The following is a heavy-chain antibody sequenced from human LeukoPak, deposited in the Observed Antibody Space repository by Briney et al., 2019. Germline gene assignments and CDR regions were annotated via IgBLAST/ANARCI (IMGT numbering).Heavy chain of an antibody. CDR3: AREKNHRRGREFGWFDP. CDR1: GGSTSSYY. J-gene: IGHJ5*02. CDR2: IYYSGST. Sequence: PSETLSFTCTVSGGSTSSYYWRWLRQPPGKGLEWMGNIYYSGSTNYNPSLKSRVTISVDTSKNEFFLKLSSVTAADTAVYYCAREKNHRRGREFGWFDPWGQGTLVTVSS. V-gene: IGHV4-59*01. D-gene: IGHD3-10*01.